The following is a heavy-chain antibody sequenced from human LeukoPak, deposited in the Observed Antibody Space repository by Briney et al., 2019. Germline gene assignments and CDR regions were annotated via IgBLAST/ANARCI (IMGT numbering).Heavy chain of an antibody. V-gene: IGHV1-18*01. CDR2: ISAYNGNT. Sequence: ASVKVSCKASGYTFTSYGISWVRQAPGQGLEWMGWISAYNGNTNYAQKRQSRVTMTTDTSTSTAYMELRSLRSDDTAVYYCARADTAMVPFDYWGQGTLVTVSS. CDR1: GYTFTSYG. J-gene: IGHJ4*02. D-gene: IGHD5-18*01. CDR3: ARADTAMVPFDY.